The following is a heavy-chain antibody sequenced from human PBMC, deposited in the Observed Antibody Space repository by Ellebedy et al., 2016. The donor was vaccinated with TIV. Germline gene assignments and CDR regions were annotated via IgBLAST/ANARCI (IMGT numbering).Heavy chain of an antibody. D-gene: IGHD3-10*01. CDR2: INHSGSS. V-gene: IGHV4-34*01. J-gene: IGHJ4*02. Sequence: SETLSLXCAVYGASFSGYYWRWIPQPPGKGLEWIGEINHSGSSNYNPSLKSRATISVDTSKNQFSLKLSSVTAADTAFYYCARAPPSSGTLFYWGQGTLVTVSS. CDR3: ARAPPSSGTLFY. CDR1: GASFSGYY.